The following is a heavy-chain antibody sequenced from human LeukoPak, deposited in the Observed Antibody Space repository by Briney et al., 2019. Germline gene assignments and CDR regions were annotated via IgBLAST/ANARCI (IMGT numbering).Heavy chain of an antibody. Sequence: PGGSLRLSCAASGFTFSSYSMNWVRQAPAKGLEWVSYISSSSSTIYYADSVQGRFTISKDNAKNSRYLQMNSLRAEDTAVYYCAEGPYYDILTGYSSDAFHTWGQGTVVTVSS. V-gene: IGHV3-48*01. J-gene: IGHJ3*02. CDR2: ISSSSSTI. CDR3: AEGPYYDILTGYSSDAFHT. CDR1: GFTFSSYS. D-gene: IGHD3-9*01.